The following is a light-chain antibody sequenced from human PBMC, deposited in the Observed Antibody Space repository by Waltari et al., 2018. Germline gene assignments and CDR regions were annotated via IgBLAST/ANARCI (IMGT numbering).Light chain of an antibody. CDR1: QDISNY. CDR3: QQYDNLPLTWT. J-gene: IGKJ1*01. Sequence: DIQMTQSPSSLSASVGDRVTITCQASQDISNYLNWYQQKPGKAPKLLIYDASNLETGVPSRFSGSGSGTDFTFTISSLQPKDIATYYCQQYDNLPLTWTFGQGTKVEIK. CDR2: DAS. V-gene: IGKV1-33*01.